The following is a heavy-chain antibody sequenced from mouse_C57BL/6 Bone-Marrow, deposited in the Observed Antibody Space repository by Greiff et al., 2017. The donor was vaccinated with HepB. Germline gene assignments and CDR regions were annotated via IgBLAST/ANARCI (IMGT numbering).Heavy chain of an antibody. V-gene: IGHV5-17*01. CDR2: ISSGSSTI. D-gene: IGHD1-1*02. CDR1: GFTFSDYG. Sequence: DVQLVESGGGLVKPGGSLKLSCAASGFTFSDYGMHWVRQAPEKGLEWVAYISSGSSTIYYADTVKGRFTISRDNAKNTLFLQMTSLRSEDTAMYYCARGWYFDYWGQGTTLTVSS. J-gene: IGHJ2*01. CDR3: ARGWYFDY.